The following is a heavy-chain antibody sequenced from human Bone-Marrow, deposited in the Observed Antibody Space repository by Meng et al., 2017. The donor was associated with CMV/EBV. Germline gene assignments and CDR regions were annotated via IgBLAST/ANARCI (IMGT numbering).Heavy chain of an antibody. J-gene: IGHJ4*02. CDR1: GFTFSDYY. V-gene: IGHV3-11*01. D-gene: IGHD6-25*01. CDR2: ISSSGSTI. Sequence: GESLKISCAASGFTFSDYYMSWIRQAPGKGLEWVSYISSSGSTIYYADSVKGRFTISRDNAKNSLYLQMNSLRAEDTAVYYCARDGAATGLAYWGQGKRVTVSS. CDR3: ARDGAATGLAY.